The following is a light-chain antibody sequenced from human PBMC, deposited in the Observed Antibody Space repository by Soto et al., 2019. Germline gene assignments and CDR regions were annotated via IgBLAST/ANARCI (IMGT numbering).Light chain of an antibody. CDR2: KAS. Sequence: DIQMTQSPPTLSASVGDRVTITCRASQSIDRWLAWYQQRPGKGRKILVYKASTLQSGVPSRFSGSGCGTEFTLTISNLQPDDFATYYCQQYDSYPLAFGGGTKVEIK. V-gene: IGKV1-5*03. CDR3: QQYDSYPLA. CDR1: QSIDRW. J-gene: IGKJ4*01.